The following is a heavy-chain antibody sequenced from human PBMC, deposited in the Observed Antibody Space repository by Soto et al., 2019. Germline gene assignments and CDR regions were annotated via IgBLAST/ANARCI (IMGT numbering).Heavy chain of an antibody. CDR1: GYSFTSCW. CDR2: IDPSDSYT. Sequence: PGESLKISCKGSGYSFTSCWISWVRQMPGKGLEWMGRIDPSDSYTNYSPSFQGHVTISADKSISTAYLQWSSLKASDTAMYYCARLGVVVVPAAGPYYYYGMDVWGQGTTVTVSS. J-gene: IGHJ6*02. V-gene: IGHV5-10-1*01. D-gene: IGHD2-2*01. CDR3: ARLGVVVVPAAGPYYYYGMDV.